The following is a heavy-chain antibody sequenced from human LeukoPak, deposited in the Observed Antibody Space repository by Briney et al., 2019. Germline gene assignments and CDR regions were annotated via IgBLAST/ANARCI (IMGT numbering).Heavy chain of an antibody. CDR3: AREKEDTMVRGVIYYMDV. CDR1: GGSFSGYY. Sequence: PSETLSLTCAVYGGSFSGYYWSWIRQPPGKGLEWIGEINHSGSTNYNPSLKSRVTISVDTSKNQFSLKLSSVTAADTAVYYCAREKEDTMVRGVIYYMDVWDKGTTVTVSS. D-gene: IGHD3-10*01. CDR2: INHSGST. V-gene: IGHV4-34*01. J-gene: IGHJ6*03.